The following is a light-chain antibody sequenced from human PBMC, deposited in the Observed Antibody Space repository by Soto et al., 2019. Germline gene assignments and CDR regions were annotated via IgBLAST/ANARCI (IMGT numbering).Light chain of an antibody. CDR2: DAS. J-gene: IGKJ1*01. CDR1: QFISTW. V-gene: IGKV1-5*01. CDR3: QQYNSYSPWT. Sequence: DIQMTQSPSTLSASVGDRVTITCRASQFISTWLAWFQQKPGKAPKLLIYDASSLESGVPSRFSGSGSGTEFTLTISSLRPDDFATYYCQQYNSYSPWTFGQGTKVDIK.